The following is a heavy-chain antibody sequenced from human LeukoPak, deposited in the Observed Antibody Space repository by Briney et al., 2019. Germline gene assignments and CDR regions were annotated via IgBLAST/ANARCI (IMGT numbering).Heavy chain of an antibody. V-gene: IGHV3-23*01. CDR2: ISSSGGST. Sequence: PGGSLRLSCAASGFTFSSYAMTWVRQAPGKGLEWVSAISSSGGSTYYADSVKGRFTTSRDNSKNTLYLQMNSLRAEDTAVYYCAKGNGHIVVVTAISWGQGTLVTVSS. CDR3: AKGNGHIVVVTAIS. D-gene: IGHD2-21*02. CDR1: GFTFSSYA. J-gene: IGHJ4*02.